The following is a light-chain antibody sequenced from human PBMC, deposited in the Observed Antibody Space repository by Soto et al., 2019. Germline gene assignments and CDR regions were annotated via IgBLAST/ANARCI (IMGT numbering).Light chain of an antibody. J-gene: IGKJ4*02. CDR1: QSVLLTSNNKNY. V-gene: IGKV4-1*01. Sequence: DIVMTQSPDSLAVSLGERATINCKPSQSVLLTSNNKNYLAWYHQTPGQPPKVLLSWASTRESGVPDRLSGSGSGADFTLPCTSLLAEYVAVYYCQQYGTTLAFGGGTKVEIK. CDR3: QQYGTTLA. CDR2: WAS.